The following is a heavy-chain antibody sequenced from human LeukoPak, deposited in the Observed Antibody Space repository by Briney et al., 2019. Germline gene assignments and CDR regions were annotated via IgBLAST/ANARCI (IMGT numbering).Heavy chain of an antibody. CDR3: ARNGRDGYKYYFDY. J-gene: IGHJ4*02. D-gene: IGHD5-24*01. Sequence: SETLSLTCTVSGGSISSYYWSWIRQPPGKGLEWIGYIYYSGSTNYNPSLKSRVTISVDTSKNQFSLKLSSVTAADTAVYYCARNGRDGYKYYFDYWGQGTLVTVSS. V-gene: IGHV4-59*01. CDR1: GGSISSYY. CDR2: IYYSGST.